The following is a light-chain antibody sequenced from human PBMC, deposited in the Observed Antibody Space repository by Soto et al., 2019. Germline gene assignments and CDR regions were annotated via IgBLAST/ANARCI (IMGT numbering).Light chain of an antibody. Sequence: EIVMTQSPATLSVSPGERATLSCRASQSVSSNLAWYQQKPGQAPRLLIYGASTRATGIPARFSGSGSGTDFTLTISSLQSEDFAFYYCQQYNNWPGTFGQGTQLEIK. J-gene: IGKJ2*01. CDR1: QSVSSN. CDR3: QQYNNWPGT. CDR2: GAS. V-gene: IGKV3-15*01.